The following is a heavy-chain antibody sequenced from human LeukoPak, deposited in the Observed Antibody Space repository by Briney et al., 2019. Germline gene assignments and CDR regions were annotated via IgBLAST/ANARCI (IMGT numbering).Heavy chain of an antibody. D-gene: IGHD5-12*01. J-gene: IGHJ4*02. CDR1: GFTFSSYW. CDR3: ARGKGYDSYYFDY. Sequence: PGGSLRLSRAASGFTFSSYWMSWVRQAPGKGLEWVANIKQDGSEKYYVDSVKGRFTISRDNANNSLYLQMNSLRAEDTAVYYCARGKGYDSYYFDYWGQGTLVTVSS. CDR2: IKQDGSEK. V-gene: IGHV3-7*01.